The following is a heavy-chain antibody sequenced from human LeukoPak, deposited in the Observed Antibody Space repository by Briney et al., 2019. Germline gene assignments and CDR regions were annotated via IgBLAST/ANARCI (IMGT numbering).Heavy chain of an antibody. D-gene: IGHD3-22*01. CDR3: AKGGARYYYDSSGYYY. J-gene: IGHJ4*02. CDR2: FGASGGT. Sequence: GGSLRLSCAGSGFTFSRFGIMWVRLAPGKGLEWVSVFGASGGTYFADSVKGRFTMSRDNSKNTLYLQMNSLRAEDTAVYYCAKGGARYYYDSSGYYYWGQGTLVTVSS. V-gene: IGHV3-23*01. CDR1: GFTFSRFG.